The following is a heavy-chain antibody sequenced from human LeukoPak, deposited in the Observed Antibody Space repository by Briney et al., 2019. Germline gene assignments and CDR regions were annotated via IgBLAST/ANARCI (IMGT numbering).Heavy chain of an antibody. CDR1: GFTFSSYA. V-gene: IGHV3-23*01. J-gene: IGHJ1*01. CDR2: IRGSGGTT. D-gene: IGHD2-2*01. Sequence: GGSLRLSCAASGFTFSSYAMYWVRQAPGKGLEWVSTIRGSGGTTYYADSVKGRFTISRDNSKNTLYLQMNSLRAEDTAVYYCARIGDFYCSSTSCLNRYFQHWGQGTLVTVSS. CDR3: ARIGDFYCSSTSCLNRYFQH.